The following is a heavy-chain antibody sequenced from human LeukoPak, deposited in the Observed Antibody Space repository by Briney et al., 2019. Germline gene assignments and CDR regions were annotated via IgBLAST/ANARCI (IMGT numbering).Heavy chain of an antibody. CDR1: GFTFSSYG. V-gene: IGHV3-33*01. J-gene: IGHJ5*02. D-gene: IGHD6-19*01. CDR2: IWYDGSSK. Sequence: GRSLRLSCAASGFTFSSYGMHWVRQAPGKGLEWVAVIWYDGSSKYYADSVKGRFTISRDNSKNTLYLQMNSLRAEDTAVYYCARGAVAGNWFDPWGQGTLVTVSS. CDR3: ARGAVAGNWFDP.